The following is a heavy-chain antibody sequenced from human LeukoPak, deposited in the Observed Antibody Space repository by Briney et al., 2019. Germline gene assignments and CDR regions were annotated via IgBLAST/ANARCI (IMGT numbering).Heavy chain of an antibody. Sequence: PGGSLRLSCAASGFTFSSYAMSWVRQAPGKGLEWVSAISGSGGSTYYADSVKGRFTISSDNSKNTLYLQMNSLRAEDTAVYYCAKSAAGPLWYYYGMDVWGQGTTVTVSS. D-gene: IGHD6-13*01. CDR1: GFTFSSYA. J-gene: IGHJ6*02. V-gene: IGHV3-23*01. CDR2: ISGSGGST. CDR3: AKSAAGPLWYYYGMDV.